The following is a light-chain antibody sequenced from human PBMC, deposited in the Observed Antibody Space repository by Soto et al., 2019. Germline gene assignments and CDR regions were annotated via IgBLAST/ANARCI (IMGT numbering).Light chain of an antibody. CDR3: QQYSNWPYT. V-gene: IGKV3-15*01. J-gene: IGKJ2*01. CDR1: QSVSSN. CDR2: GAS. Sequence: EIVMTQSPATLSVSPGKRATLSCRASQSVSSNLAWYQQKPGQAPRLLIYGASTRATGIPARFSGSGSGTEFTLTISSLQSEDFAVYYCQQYSNWPYTFGQGTNLEIK.